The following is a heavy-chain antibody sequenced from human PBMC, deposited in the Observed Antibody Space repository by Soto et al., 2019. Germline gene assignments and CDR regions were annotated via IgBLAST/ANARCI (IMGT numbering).Heavy chain of an antibody. D-gene: IGHD7-27*01. CDR2: TYYRSQWFD. CDR1: GDSVSSNSAA. Sequence: SQTLSLTCTISGDSVSSNSAAWHWVRQSPSRGLEWLGRTYYRSQWFDDYAVSVKSRIIINPDTSKNQFSLQVNSVTPEDTAVYYCARGTGNFDYWGQGTLVTVSS. J-gene: IGHJ4*02. V-gene: IGHV6-1*01. CDR3: ARGTGNFDY.